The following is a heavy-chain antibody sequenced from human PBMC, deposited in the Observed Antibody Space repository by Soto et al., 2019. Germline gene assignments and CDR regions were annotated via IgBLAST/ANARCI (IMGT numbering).Heavy chain of an antibody. J-gene: IGHJ4*01. D-gene: IGHD3-10*01. Sequence: EVQLVESGGGLVQPGGSLRLSCAASGFTFNNDWKSWVRRAPGRGLEGLGRMQSRGDGGITDYGAPVKGRFTTSRDDAKNTLYLQMNSLKSEDTAVYYCTTDYDSANYSEHWGQGTLVTVSS. V-gene: IGHV3-15*01. CDR3: TTDYDSANYSEH. CDR2: MQSRGDGGIT. CDR1: GFTFNNDW.